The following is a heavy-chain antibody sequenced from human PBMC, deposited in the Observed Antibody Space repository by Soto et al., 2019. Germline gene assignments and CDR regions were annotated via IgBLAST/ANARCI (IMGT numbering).Heavy chain of an antibody. CDR3: ATNYAYYYYYGMDV. CDR2: IYYSGST. J-gene: IGHJ6*02. D-gene: IGHD4-4*01. Sequence: RSLTCTVSGVSISSSSYYWGWIRQPPGKGLEWIGSIYYSGSTYYNPSLKSRVTISVDTSKNQFSLKLSSVTAADKAVYYCATNYAYYYYYGMDVWGQGTTVTVSS. CDR1: GVSISSSSYY. V-gene: IGHV4-39*01.